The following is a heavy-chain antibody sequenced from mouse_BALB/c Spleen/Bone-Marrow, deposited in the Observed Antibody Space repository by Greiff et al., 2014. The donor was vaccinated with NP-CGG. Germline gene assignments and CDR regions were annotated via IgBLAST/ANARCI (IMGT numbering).Heavy chain of an antibody. CDR3: TRHGGYYPYYYAMDY. Sequence: EVKLVESGGGLVKPGGSLKLSRAASGFAFSSYDMSWVRQTPEKRLEWVAYISHGGGTTYYSDTVKGRFTISRDNAKNTLYLQMSSLKSEDTAIYYCTRHGGYYPYYYAMDYWGQGTSVTVSS. V-gene: IGHV5-12-1*01. CDR1: GFAFSSYD. CDR2: ISHGGGTT. D-gene: IGHD2-3*01. J-gene: IGHJ4*01.